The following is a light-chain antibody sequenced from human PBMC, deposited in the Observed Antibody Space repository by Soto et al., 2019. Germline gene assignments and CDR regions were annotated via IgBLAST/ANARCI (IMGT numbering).Light chain of an antibody. CDR1: NCNSGSNY. V-gene: IGLV1-47*02. CDR3: AAWDNSLNGRV. Sequence: QSVLTQPPSASGTPGQRVTISCSGSNCNSGSNYVYWYQQFPGTAPKLLIYSNIQRPSGVPARFSGSKSGTTAYLAISGLRSEDEADYYCAAWDNSLNGRVFGGGTKLTVL. J-gene: IGLJ3*02. CDR2: SNI.